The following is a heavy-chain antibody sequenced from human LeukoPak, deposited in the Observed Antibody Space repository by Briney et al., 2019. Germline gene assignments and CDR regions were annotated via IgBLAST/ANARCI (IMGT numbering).Heavy chain of an antibody. Sequence: PEGSLRLSCAASGFTFSSYGMHWVRQAPGKGLEWVAVIWYDGSNKYYADSVKGRFTISRDNSKNTLYLQMNSLRAEDTAVYYCARDWRYCSGGSCYRGGYYFDYWGQGTLVTVSS. CDR2: IWYDGSNK. CDR3: ARDWRYCSGGSCYRGGYYFDY. V-gene: IGHV3-33*01. CDR1: GFTFSSYG. D-gene: IGHD2-15*01. J-gene: IGHJ4*02.